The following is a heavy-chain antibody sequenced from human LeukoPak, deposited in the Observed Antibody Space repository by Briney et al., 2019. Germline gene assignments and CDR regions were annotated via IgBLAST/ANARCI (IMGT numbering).Heavy chain of an antibody. J-gene: IGHJ3*02. D-gene: IGHD3-16*01. CDR2: IRSKASNYAT. V-gene: IGHV3-73*01. Sequence: GGSLRLSCAASGFTFSGSAMHWVRQASGKGLEWVGRIRSKASNYATAYAASVKGRFTSSRDDSKNTVYLQMNSLKTEDTAVYYCTRLWGNAFDIWGQGTMVTVSS. CDR3: TRLWGNAFDI. CDR1: GFTFSGSA.